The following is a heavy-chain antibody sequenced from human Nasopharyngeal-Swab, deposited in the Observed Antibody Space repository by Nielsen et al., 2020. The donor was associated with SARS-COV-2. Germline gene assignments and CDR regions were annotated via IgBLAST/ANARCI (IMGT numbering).Heavy chain of an antibody. CDR3: AHRRGAARPFDY. J-gene: IGHJ4*02. CDR2: IYWDDDK. V-gene: IGHV2-5*02. CDR1: GFSLSPSGVG. D-gene: IGHD6-6*01. Sequence: SGPTLVQPTQTLTLTCTFSGFSLSPSGVGVGWIRQPPGKALEWLALIYWDDDKRYSPSLKSRLTITKDTSKNQVVLTMTNMDPVDTATYYCAHRRGAARPFDYWGQGTLVTVSS.